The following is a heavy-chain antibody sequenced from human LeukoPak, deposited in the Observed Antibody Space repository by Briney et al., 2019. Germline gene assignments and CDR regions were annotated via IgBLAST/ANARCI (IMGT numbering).Heavy chain of an antibody. V-gene: IGHV5-51*01. CDR3: ARHVPYGGNSFLWQPDFDY. CDR1: GYSFTSYW. Sequence: GESLKISCKGSGYSFTSYWIGWVRQMPGKGLEWMGIIYPGDSDTRYSPSFQGQVTISADKSISTAYLQWSSLKASDTAMYYCARHVPYGGNSFLWQPDFDYWGQGTLVTVSS. J-gene: IGHJ4*02. CDR2: IYPGDSDT. D-gene: IGHD4-23*01.